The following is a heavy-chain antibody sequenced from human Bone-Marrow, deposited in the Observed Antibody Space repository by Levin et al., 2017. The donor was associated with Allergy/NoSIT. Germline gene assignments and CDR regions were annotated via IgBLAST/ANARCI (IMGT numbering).Heavy chain of an antibody. Sequence: PSQTLSLTCTVSCVSIRDYYWSWIRQPPEKGLEWIGYIHNSGDTRYNPSLTDRVTISRDTSNNEISLKLSSVTAADTAVYYCGRHLYGSGIYLYGMDVWGQGSTVTVSS. CDR1: CVSIRDYY. J-gene: IGHJ6*02. D-gene: IGHD3-10*01. CDR2: IHNSGDT. CDR3: GRHLYGSGIYLYGMDV. V-gene: IGHV4-59*08.